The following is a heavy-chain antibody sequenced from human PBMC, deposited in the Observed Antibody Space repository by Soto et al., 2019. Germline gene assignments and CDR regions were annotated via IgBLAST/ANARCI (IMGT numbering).Heavy chain of an antibody. V-gene: IGHV1-2*02. CDR1: GYTFTGYY. CDR3: ARDPYDQQDSGYMDV. D-gene: IGHD3-16*01. J-gene: IGHJ6*03. Sequence: ASVKVSCKASGYTFTGYYMHWVRQAPGQGLEWMGWINPNSGGTNYAQKFQGRVTMTTDKSTSTAYMELSSLRSEDTAVYYCARDPYDQQDSGYMDVWGKGTTVTVSS. CDR2: INPNSGGT.